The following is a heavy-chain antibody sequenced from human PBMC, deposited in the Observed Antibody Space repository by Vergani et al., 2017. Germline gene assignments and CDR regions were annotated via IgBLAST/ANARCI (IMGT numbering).Heavy chain of an antibody. CDR3: ARGVYGSGSYPRGLDY. V-gene: IGHV4-59*10. J-gene: IGHJ4*02. CDR1: GGSFSGYY. CDR2: IYTSGST. D-gene: IGHD3-10*01. Sequence: QVQLQQWGAGLLKPSETLSLTCAVYGGSFSGYYWSWIRQPAGKGLEWIGRIYTSGSTNYNPSLKSRVTISVDTSKNQFSLKLSSVTAADTAVYYCARGVYGSGSYPRGLDYWGQGTLVTVSS.